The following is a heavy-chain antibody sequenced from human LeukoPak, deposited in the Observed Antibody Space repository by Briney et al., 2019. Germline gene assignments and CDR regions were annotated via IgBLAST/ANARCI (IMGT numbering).Heavy chain of an antibody. CDR2: MNPNSGNT. CDR3: ARGRSRSYYYDS. D-gene: IGHD3-22*01. J-gene: IGHJ4*02. Sequence: ASVKVSCKASGYTFTSYDINWVRQAPGQGLEWMGWMNPNSGNTGYAQKFQGRVTMTRNTSISTAYMELSSLRSEDTAVYYCARGRSRSYYYDSWGQGTLVTVPS. CDR1: GYTFTSYD. V-gene: IGHV1-8*01.